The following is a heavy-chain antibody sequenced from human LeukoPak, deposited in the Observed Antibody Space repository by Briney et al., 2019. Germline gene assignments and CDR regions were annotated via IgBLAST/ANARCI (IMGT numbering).Heavy chain of an antibody. V-gene: IGHV4-61*01. CDR3: ARHSNYGSGSYYRYWFDP. CDR1: GGSVSSGSYY. D-gene: IGHD3-10*01. Sequence: PSETLSLTCTVSGGSVSSGSYYWSWIRQPPGKGLEWIGYIYYSGSTNYNPSLKSRVTISVDTSKNQFSLKLSSVTAADTAVYYCARHSNYGSGSYYRYWFDPWGQGTLVTVSS. J-gene: IGHJ5*02. CDR2: IYYSGST.